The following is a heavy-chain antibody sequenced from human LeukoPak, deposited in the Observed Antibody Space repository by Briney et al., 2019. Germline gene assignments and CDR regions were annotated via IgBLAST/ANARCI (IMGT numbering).Heavy chain of an antibody. Sequence: PGGSLRLSCAASGFTFSIYGMHWVRQAPGKGLEWVAFIRYDGSNKYYADSVKGRFTISRDNSKNTLYLQMNSLRAEDTAVYYCAKDRVTVIVADYWGQGTLVTVSS. CDR1: GFTFSIYG. V-gene: IGHV3-30*02. CDR3: AKDRVTVIVADY. D-gene: IGHD3-22*01. J-gene: IGHJ4*02. CDR2: IRYDGSNK.